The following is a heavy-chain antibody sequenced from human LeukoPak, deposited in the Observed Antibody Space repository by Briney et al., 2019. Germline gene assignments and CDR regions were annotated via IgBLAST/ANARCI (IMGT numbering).Heavy chain of an antibody. CDR3: AGNSRYDILTGPRYYFDY. Sequence: SETLSLTCTVSGGSISSSSYYWGWIRQPPGKGLEWIGSIYYSGSTYYNPSLKSRVTISVDTSKNQFSLKLSSVTAADTAVYYCAGNSRYDILTGPRYYFDYWGQGTLVTVSS. D-gene: IGHD3-9*01. J-gene: IGHJ4*02. CDR2: IYYSGST. CDR1: GGSISSSSYY. V-gene: IGHV4-39*01.